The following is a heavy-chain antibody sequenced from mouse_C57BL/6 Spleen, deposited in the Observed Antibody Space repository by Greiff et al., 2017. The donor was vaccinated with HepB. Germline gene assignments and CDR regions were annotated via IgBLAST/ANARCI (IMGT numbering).Heavy chain of an antibody. Sequence: QVQLQQPGAELVMPGASVKLSCKASGYTFTSYWMHWVKQRPGQGLEWIGEIDPSDSYTNYNHKFKGKSTLTVDKSSSTAYMQLSSLTSEDSAVYYCARSRWVLHDYWGQGTTLTVSS. J-gene: IGHJ2*01. V-gene: IGHV1-69*01. CDR2: IDPSDSYT. CDR1: GYTFTSYW. D-gene: IGHD2-3*01. CDR3: ARSRWVLHDY.